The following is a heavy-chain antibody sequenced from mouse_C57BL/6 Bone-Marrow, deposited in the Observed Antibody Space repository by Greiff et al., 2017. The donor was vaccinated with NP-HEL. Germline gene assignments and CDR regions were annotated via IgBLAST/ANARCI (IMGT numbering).Heavy chain of an antibody. CDR3: ARDAWYFDV. Sequence: VQLQQSGPELVKPGASVKLSCKASGYTFTSYDINWVKQRPGQGLEWIGWIYPRDGSNKYNEKFKGKATFTVDTSSSTAYMELHSLTSEDSAVSLCARDAWYFDVWGKGTTVTVSS. CDR1: GYTFTSYD. J-gene: IGHJ1*03. V-gene: IGHV1-85*01. CDR2: IYPRDGSN.